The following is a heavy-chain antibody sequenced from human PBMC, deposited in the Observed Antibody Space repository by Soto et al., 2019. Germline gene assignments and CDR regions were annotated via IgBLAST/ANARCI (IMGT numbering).Heavy chain of an antibody. CDR1: GLSFGTSGVG. CDR2: IYWNDDQ. V-gene: IGHV2-5*01. D-gene: IGHD4-17*01. J-gene: IGHJ3*02. CDR3: ASMTTVATAAFDI. Sequence: QITLKESGPTLVKPTQTLTLTCTASGLSFGTSGVGVGWIRQPPGKALEWLALIYWNDDQRYSPSLKSSITISKDTSKNPVVLTMTNVEPVDTATYYCASMTTVATAAFDIFGQGIMVTVPS.